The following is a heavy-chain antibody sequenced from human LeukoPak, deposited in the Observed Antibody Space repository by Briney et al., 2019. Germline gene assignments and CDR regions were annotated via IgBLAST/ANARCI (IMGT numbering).Heavy chain of an antibody. J-gene: IGHJ6*02. CDR1: GYTLTSYG. CDR3: ARDTGYTGYTYYYAMDV. CDR2: ISAYNGNT. V-gene: IGHV1-18*01. D-gene: IGHD5-12*01. Sequence: ASVKVSCKASGYTLTSYGISWVRQAPGQGLEWMGWISAYNGNTNFAEKLQGRVTMTTDTSTSTAYMELRSLRSDDTALYYCARDTGYTGYTYYYAMDVWGQGTTVTVSS.